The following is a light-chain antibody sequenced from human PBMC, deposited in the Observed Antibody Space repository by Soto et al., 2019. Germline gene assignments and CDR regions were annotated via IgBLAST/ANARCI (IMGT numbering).Light chain of an antibody. V-gene: IGKV3-11*01. CDR2: DAS. Sequence: EIVLTQSPATLSLSPGERATLSCRASQSVSSYLAWYQQKPGQAPRLLIYDASNRATGIPARFSGSGSWTDFTLTICSLEPEDFAVYYCQQRSDWPRTFGQGTKLEIK. CDR1: QSVSSY. J-gene: IGKJ2*01. CDR3: QQRSDWPRT.